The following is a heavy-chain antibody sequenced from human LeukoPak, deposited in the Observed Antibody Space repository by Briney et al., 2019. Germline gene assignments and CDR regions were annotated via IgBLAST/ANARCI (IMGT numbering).Heavy chain of an antibody. CDR1: GFTLSTYA. D-gene: IGHD3-22*01. CDR2: ISGSGGTT. J-gene: IGHJ3*02. CDR3: AKDHYDSSARYDAFDM. V-gene: IGHV3-23*01. Sequence: GGSLRLSCAASGFTLSTYAMRWVRQAPGKGLEWVSTISGSGGTTYYADSVKGRFTISRDNSRNTLYLQMNSLRAEDTAVYYCAKDHYDSSARYDAFDMWGQGTMVTVSS.